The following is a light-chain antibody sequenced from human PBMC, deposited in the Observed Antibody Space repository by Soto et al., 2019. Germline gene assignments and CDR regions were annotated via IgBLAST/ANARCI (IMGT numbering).Light chain of an antibody. CDR2: DVT. Sequence: TQPAGVSWTPGQSIGVCCTGTRSDVGAYNYVSWYQQHPGKAPKLMISDVTNRPSGVSDRFSGSKSGNTASLTISGLQAEDEADYYCSSFTSRFTFVFGTGTK. J-gene: IGLJ1*01. CDR3: SSFTSRFTFV. V-gene: IGLV2-14*03. CDR1: RSDVGAYNY.